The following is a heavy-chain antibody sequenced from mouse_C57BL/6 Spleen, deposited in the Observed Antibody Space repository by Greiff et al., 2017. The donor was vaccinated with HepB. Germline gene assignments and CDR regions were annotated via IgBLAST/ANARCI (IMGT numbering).Heavy chain of an antibody. Sequence: VQLQQPGAELVKPGASVKLSCKASGYTFPSYWMQWVKQRPGQGLEWIGEIDPSDSYTNYNQKFKGKATLTVDTSSSTAYMQLSSLTSEDSAVYYCAIYYYGSSYAMDYWGQGTSVTVSS. J-gene: IGHJ4*01. CDR3: AIYYYGSSYAMDY. V-gene: IGHV1-50*01. CDR2: IDPSDSYT. CDR1: GYTFPSYW. D-gene: IGHD1-1*01.